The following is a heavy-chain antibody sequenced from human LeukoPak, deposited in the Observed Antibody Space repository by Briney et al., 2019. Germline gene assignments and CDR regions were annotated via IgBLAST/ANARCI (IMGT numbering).Heavy chain of an antibody. CDR3: AKDQRAVYYGSGSYYYYYYYMDV. D-gene: IGHD3-10*01. CDR1: GFTFSNYA. CDR2: ISGSGGST. J-gene: IGHJ6*03. Sequence: PGGSLRLSCAASGFTFSNYALSWVRQAPGKGLEWVSDISGSGGSTYYADSVKGRFTISRDNSKNTLYLQMNSLRAEDTAVYYCAKDQRAVYYGSGSYYYYYYYMDVWGKGTTVTVSS. V-gene: IGHV3-23*01.